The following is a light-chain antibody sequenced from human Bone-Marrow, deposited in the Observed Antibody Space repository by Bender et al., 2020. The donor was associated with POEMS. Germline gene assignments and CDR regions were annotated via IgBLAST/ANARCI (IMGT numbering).Light chain of an antibody. CDR3: GTWDTSLSVGV. J-gene: IGLJ2*01. V-gene: IGLV2-8*01. Sequence: QSALTQPPSASGSPGQSVTISCTGTSSDVGGYNYVSWFQQHPGKAPKLIISEVNKRPSGVPDRFSGSKSGSTASLTVSGLQTGDEADYYCGTWDTSLSVGVFGGGTKLTVL. CDR2: EVN. CDR1: SSDVGGYNY.